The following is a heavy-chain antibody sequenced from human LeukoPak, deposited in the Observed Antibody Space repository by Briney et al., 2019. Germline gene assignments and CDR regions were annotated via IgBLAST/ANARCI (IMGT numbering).Heavy chain of an antibody. V-gene: IGHV4-39*07. CDR1: GGSISSSNYY. Sequence: PSETLSLTCIVPGGSISSSNYYWAWIRQPPGKGLEWIGTFYSGGSAYYNPSLTSRVPISKDTSDNQFSLRLYSVTAADTAVYYCARKQGGTMYDVWGQGTQVTVSS. CDR3: ARKQGGTMYDV. D-gene: IGHD1-7*01. CDR2: FYSGGSA. J-gene: IGHJ4*02.